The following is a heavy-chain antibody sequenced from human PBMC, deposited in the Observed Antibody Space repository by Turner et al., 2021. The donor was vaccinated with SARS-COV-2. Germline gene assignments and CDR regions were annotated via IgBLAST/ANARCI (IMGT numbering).Heavy chain of an antibody. Sequence: QVPLVQSGAEVQKPWSSVKVSCTASGGTFGTNAIAWVRQAPGQGLEWMGRIIPILGIPTEAQKFQGRVTITADKSTNTAYMELRNLRTEDTAIYYCARENIDSICFDRWGQGTLVTVSS. CDR1: GGTFGTNA. D-gene: IGHD3-3*02. CDR3: ARENIDSICFDR. J-gene: IGHJ4*02. V-gene: IGHV1-69*04. CDR2: IIPILGIP.